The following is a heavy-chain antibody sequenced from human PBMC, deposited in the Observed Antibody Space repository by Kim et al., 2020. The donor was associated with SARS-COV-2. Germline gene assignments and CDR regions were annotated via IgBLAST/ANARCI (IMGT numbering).Heavy chain of an antibody. V-gene: IGHV3-74*01. CDR3: ASRVGGWAVY. CDR2: IQGDGAKT. D-gene: IGHD6-19*01. Sequence: GGSLRLSCAASGFTFESFWMHWVRQAPGKGLVWVSSIQGDGAKTNYADSVKGRLTISRDNTKNTLYLHINSLRVEDTAVYYCASRVGGWAVYWGQGTVVT. J-gene: IGHJ4*02. CDR1: GFTFESFW.